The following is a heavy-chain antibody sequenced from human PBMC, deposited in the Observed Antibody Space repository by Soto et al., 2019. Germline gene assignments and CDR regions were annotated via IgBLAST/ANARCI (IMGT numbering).Heavy chain of an antibody. CDR3: ARVAY. Sequence: GSLRLSCAVSGFIFSSYSMSWVRQAPGKGLEWLAHIKEDGSFKYYVDSVKGRFTISRDNAMNSLYLQMNSLRAEDTAMYYCARVAYWGPGTQVSVS. J-gene: IGHJ4*02. V-gene: IGHV3-7*01. CDR2: IKEDGSFK. CDR1: GFIFSSYS.